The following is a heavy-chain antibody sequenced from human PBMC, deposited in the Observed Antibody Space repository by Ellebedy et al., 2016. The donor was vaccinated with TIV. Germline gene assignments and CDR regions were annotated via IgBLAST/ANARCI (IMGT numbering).Heavy chain of an antibody. V-gene: IGHV1-69*10. CDR3: ARDHYGSGSLPPSFDY. D-gene: IGHD3-10*01. CDR1: GGTFSSYA. J-gene: IGHJ4*01. CDR2: IIPILGIA. Sequence: ASVKVSCKASGGTFSSYAISWVRQAPGQGLEWMGGIIPILGIANYAQKFQGRVTITADKSTSTAYMELSSLRSEDTAVYYCARDHYGSGSLPPSFDYWGQGTLVTVSS.